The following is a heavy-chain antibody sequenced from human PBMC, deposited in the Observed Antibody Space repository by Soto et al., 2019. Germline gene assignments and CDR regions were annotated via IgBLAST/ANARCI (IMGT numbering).Heavy chain of an antibody. CDR1: GGTFSSYT. Sequence: QVQLVQSGAEVKKPGSSVKVSCKASGGTFSSYTISWVRQAPGQGLEWMGRIIPILGIANYAQKFQGRVTITADKSTSPAYMELSSLRSEDTAVYYCAVVATKGRGYYYYGMDVWGQGTTVTVSS. J-gene: IGHJ6*02. CDR3: AVVATKGRGYYYYGMDV. CDR2: IIPILGIA. V-gene: IGHV1-69*02. D-gene: IGHD5-12*01.